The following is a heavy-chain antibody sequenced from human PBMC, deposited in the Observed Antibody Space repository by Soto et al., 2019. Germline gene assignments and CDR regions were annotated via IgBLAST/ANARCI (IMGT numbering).Heavy chain of an antibody. CDR1: GGSISSGGYS. J-gene: IGHJ4*02. V-gene: IGHV4-30-2*01. CDR3: ARVPGSFDY. D-gene: IGHD3-10*01. CDR2: IYHSGST. Sequence: SETLSLTCAVSGGSISSGGYSWSWIRQPPGKGLEWIGYIYHSGSTYYNPSLKSRVTISVDRSKNQFSLKLSSVTAADTAVYYCARVPGSFDYWGQGTLVTVSS.